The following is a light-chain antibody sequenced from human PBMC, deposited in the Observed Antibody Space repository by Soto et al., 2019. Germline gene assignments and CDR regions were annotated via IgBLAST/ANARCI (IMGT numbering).Light chain of an antibody. CDR2: DAS. J-gene: IGKJ5*01. V-gene: IGKV3D-20*02. CDR1: QSINSRS. Sequence: EIVMTQSPATLSVSPGERATLSCGASQSINSRSLAWYQRKPGQAPRLLIYDASSRATGIPARFSGSGSGTDFTLTISSLEPEDFAVYYCQQRSNWPPSITFGQGTRLEIK. CDR3: QQRSNWPPSIT.